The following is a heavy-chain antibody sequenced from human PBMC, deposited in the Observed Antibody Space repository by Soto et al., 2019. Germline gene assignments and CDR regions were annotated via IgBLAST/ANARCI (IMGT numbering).Heavy chain of an antibody. J-gene: IGHJ6*02. CDR2: ISGSGDST. V-gene: IGHV3-23*01. CDR3: AKDSFSSPSHPGGMDV. CDR1: GFTFSNYA. D-gene: IGHD2-2*01. Sequence: GGSLRLSCAASGFTFSNYAMSWVRQAPGKGLEWVSEISGSGDSTYYVDSVKGRFTVSRDNSKNTLYLQISSLRGEDTAEYYCAKDSFSSPSHPGGMDVWCPGLMVTGSS.